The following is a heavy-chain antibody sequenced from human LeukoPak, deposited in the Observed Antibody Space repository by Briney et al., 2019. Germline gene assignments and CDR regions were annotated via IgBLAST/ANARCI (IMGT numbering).Heavy chain of an antibody. D-gene: IGHD3-10*01. CDR1: GGSISNDDCY. Sequence: SETLSLTCTVSGGSISNDDCYWGWIRQPPGKRLEWIGNIYYSGGTYYNPSLKSRVTISVDTSKNHFSLKLSSVTAADTAVYYCARLTPMVRGVALLNYYYYYMDVWGKGTTVTISS. CDR2: IYYSGGT. V-gene: IGHV4-39*07. J-gene: IGHJ6*03. CDR3: ARLTPMVRGVALLNYYYYYMDV.